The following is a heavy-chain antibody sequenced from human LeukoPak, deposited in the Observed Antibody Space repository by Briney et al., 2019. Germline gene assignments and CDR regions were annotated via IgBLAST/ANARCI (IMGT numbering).Heavy chain of an antibody. CDR3: AKDLYDFWSWGFDY. CDR2: IRYDGGNK. Sequence: PGGSLRLSCAASGFTFSSYGMHWVRQAPGKGLEWVAFIRYDGGNKYYADSVKGRFTISRDNSKNTLYLQMNSLRAEDTAVYYCAKDLYDFWSWGFDYWGQGTLVTVSS. V-gene: IGHV3-30*02. D-gene: IGHD3-3*01. J-gene: IGHJ4*02. CDR1: GFTFSSYG.